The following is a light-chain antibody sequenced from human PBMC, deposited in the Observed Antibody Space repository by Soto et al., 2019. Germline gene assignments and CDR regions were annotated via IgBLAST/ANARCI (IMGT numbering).Light chain of an antibody. CDR2: TAS. J-gene: IGKJ5*01. V-gene: IGKV1-39*01. CDR3: QQSYSTPPIT. Sequence: IQMTQSPSSLSASVGDSVTITCRASQTIRKYLNWYQQKPRKAPKLLIYTASRVQSGVPSRFNGSGSETDFTLTINNLQPEDFATYYCQQSYSTPPITFGQGTRLEI. CDR1: QTIRKY.